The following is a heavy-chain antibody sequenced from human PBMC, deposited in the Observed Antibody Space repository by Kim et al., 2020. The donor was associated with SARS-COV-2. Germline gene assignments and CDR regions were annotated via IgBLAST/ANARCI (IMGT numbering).Heavy chain of an antibody. CDR2: ISYDGSNK. D-gene: IGHD6-25*01. CDR1: GFTFSSYG. Sequence: GGSLRLSCAASGFTFSSYGMHWVRQAPGKGLEWVAVISYDGSNKYYADSVKGRFTISRDNSKNTLYLQMNSLRAEDTAVYYCAKSGRGYYYYYYGMDVWGQGTTVTVSS. J-gene: IGHJ6*02. CDR3: AKSGRGYYYYYYGMDV. V-gene: IGHV3-30*18.